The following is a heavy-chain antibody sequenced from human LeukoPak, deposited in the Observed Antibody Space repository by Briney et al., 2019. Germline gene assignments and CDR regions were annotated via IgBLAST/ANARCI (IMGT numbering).Heavy chain of an antibody. V-gene: IGHV4-59*01. J-gene: IGHJ5*02. CDR3: ARGGTAVTTFGWLDP. CDR2: IHYSGNT. D-gene: IGHD4-17*01. Sequence: PSETLSLTCSVSGGSISSYFWSWLRQPRGKRLEWIGYIHYSGNTNYNTPLKSRVSMSVDTSKNQFSLKLSSMTAADTAVYYCARGGTAVTTFGWLDPWGPGTLVTVSS. CDR1: GGSISSYF.